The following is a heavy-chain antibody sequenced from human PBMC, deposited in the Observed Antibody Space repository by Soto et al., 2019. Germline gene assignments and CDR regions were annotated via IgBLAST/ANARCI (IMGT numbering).Heavy chain of an antibody. D-gene: IGHD2-8*02. CDR3: ARELEGGVFDI. Sequence: QVQLEESGPGLVKPSETLSLTCSVSGGSIRDAYSYWTWIRQPPGKGLEWMGYLSYTGSTYYNPSLRNRATISVDESSNHLSLRLSSVTAADTAVYYCARELEGGVFDIWGRGTLVTVSS. V-gene: IGHV4-30-4*01. CDR1: GGSIRDAYSY. J-gene: IGHJ3*02. CDR2: LSYTGST.